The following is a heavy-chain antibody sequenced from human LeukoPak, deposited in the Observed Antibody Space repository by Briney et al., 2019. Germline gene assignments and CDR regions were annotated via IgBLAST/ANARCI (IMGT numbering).Heavy chain of an antibody. Sequence: ASVKVSCKASGGTFSSYTISWVRQAPGQGLEWMGRIIPILGIANYAQKFQGRVTITADKSTSTAYMELSSLRSEDTAVYYCARDFRVDTAIYDYWGRGTLVTVSS. CDR2: IIPILGIA. CDR1: GGTFSSYT. D-gene: IGHD5-18*01. J-gene: IGHJ4*02. V-gene: IGHV1-69*04. CDR3: ARDFRVDTAIYDY.